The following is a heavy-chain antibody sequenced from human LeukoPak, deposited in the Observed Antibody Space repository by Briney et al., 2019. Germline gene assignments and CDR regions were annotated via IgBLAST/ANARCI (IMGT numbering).Heavy chain of an antibody. CDR2: LNPIGGST. J-gene: IGHJ4*02. CDR3: ARGRWPGGGDWSVDS. CDR1: GYTFTSYY. D-gene: IGHD2-21*02. Sequence: ASVKVSCKSSGYTFTSYYMRWVRQAPGQGLGWMGLLNPIGGSTSYAQKFQGRVTMTRDTSTNTVYMELSSLRSEDTALYYCARGRWPGGGDWSVDSWGQGTLVTVSS. V-gene: IGHV1-46*01.